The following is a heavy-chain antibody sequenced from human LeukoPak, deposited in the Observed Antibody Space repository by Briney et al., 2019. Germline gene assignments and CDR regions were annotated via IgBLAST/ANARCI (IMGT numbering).Heavy chain of an antibody. CDR3: ASGAAVGTSRFNY. V-gene: IGHV3-48*01. CDR2: ISSSGSTT. D-gene: IGHD6-13*01. CDR1: GLTFSSYT. J-gene: IGHJ4*02. Sequence: GGSLRLSCAASGLTFSSYTTNWVRQAPGKGLERVSYISSSGSTTYYADSVKGRFTISRDNAKNSLYLQMKSLRAEDTAVYYCASGAAVGTSRFNYWGQGTLVTVSS.